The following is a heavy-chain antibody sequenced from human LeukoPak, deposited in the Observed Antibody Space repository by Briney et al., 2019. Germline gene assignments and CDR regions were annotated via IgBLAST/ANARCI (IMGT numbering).Heavy chain of an antibody. CDR3: AKTNGYYDY. D-gene: IGHD3-22*01. Sequence: PGGSLRLSCAASGFTFSSNSMTWVRQTPGKGLEWVSGISGSGDSTFYADSVKGRFTISRDNSRNTLYLQMSSLRPEDTAVYYCAKTNGYYDYWGQGTLVAVSS. J-gene: IGHJ4*02. CDR1: GFTFSSNS. CDR2: ISGSGDST. V-gene: IGHV3-23*01.